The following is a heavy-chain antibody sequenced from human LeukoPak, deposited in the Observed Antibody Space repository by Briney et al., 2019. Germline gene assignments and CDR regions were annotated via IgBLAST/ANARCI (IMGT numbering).Heavy chain of an antibody. CDR2: IYYSGST. D-gene: IGHD3-10*01. CDR3: ARFLYGSRNDY. Sequence: SETLSLTCTVSGGSISNYYWSWIRQPPGKGLEWIGYIYYSGSTDYNPSLRSRVTISLDTSKNQFSLILSSVTAADTAMYYCARFLYGSRNDYWGQGTLVTVSS. CDR1: GGSISNYY. V-gene: IGHV4-59*01. J-gene: IGHJ4*02.